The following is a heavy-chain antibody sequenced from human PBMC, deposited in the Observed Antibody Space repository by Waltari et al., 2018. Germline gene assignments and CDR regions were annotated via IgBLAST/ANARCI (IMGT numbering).Heavy chain of an antibody. CDR3: ARGVAGFKLNWYFDL. CDR2: IYYSGST. D-gene: IGHD1-7*01. CDR1: GGPIRSYY. V-gene: IGHV4-59*01. J-gene: IGHJ2*01. Sequence: QVQLQESGPGLVKPSETLSLTCTVSGGPIRSYYWSWMRQPPGKGLEWIGYIYYSGSTNYNPSLKSRVTISVDTSKNQFSLKLSSVTAADTAVYYCARGVAGFKLNWYFDLWGRGTLVTVSS.